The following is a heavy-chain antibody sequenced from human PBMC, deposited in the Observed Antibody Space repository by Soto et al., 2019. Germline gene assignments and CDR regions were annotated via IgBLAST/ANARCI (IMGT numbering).Heavy chain of an antibody. D-gene: IGHD3-10*01. CDR3: ARGSRGVISRDWLAP. Sequence: QVQLVESGGGVVQPGRSLRLSCTASGFTFSNYGMHWVRQAPGKGLEWVAVISDGGSNKDYADSVRGRFTISRDNSKNMMYLQMNSLTAQYTAMYYCARGSRGVISRDWLAPGGQGTLVTVSS. V-gene: IGHV3-30*03. CDR2: ISDGGSNK. CDR1: GFTFSNYG. J-gene: IGHJ5*02.